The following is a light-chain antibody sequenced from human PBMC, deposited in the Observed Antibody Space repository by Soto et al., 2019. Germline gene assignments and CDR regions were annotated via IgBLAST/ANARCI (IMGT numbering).Light chain of an antibody. Sequence: IVMPQSPATLSVSPGERATLSCRASQSVSSNLAWYQQKPGQAPRLLIYGASTRATGIPARFSGSGSGTEFTLTISSLQSEDFAVYYCQQYNKWPRTFGQGTKVDIK. V-gene: IGKV3-15*01. CDR3: QQYNKWPRT. CDR2: GAS. J-gene: IGKJ1*01. CDR1: QSVSSN.